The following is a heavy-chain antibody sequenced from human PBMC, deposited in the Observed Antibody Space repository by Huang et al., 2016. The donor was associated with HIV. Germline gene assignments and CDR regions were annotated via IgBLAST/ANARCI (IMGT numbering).Heavy chain of an antibody. CDR1: GFTFGSLG. Sequence: QVQLVESGGGVVQPGGYLRLSCKASGFTFGSLGMHWVRKAPGKGLGLGAFIRYYGTNSYYAASVGGRFTISRDNSKDTLYLQMNRLSPDDSAVYYCAKDLTYTFGRHFDYWGRGTLVTVSS. V-gene: IGHV3-30*02. CDR3: AKDLTYTFGRHFDY. D-gene: IGHD3-3*01. J-gene: IGHJ4*02. CDR2: IRYYGTNS.